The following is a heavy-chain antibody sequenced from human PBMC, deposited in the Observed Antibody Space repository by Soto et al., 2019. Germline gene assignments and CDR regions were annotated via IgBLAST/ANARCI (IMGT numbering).Heavy chain of an antibody. D-gene: IGHD6-13*01. Sequence: QVQLVDSGGGLVKPGGSLRLSCAASGFTFSDFYMSWIRQAPGKGLEWVSYISSSGSHTHYADSVKGRFTISRDNAKNSGYLQMNSLRAEDTAVYYCARVGSTSAAGVIDYWGQGTLVTVSS. J-gene: IGHJ4*02. CDR2: ISSSGSHT. CDR1: GFTFSDFY. V-gene: IGHV3-11*06. CDR3: ARVGSTSAAGVIDY.